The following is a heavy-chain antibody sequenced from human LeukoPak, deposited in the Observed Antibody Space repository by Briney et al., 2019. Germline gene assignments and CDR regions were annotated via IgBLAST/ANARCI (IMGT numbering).Heavy chain of an antibody. D-gene: IGHD6-19*01. CDR2: ICTGGST. CDR1: GGSISGYR. J-gene: IGHJ4*02. CDR3: ARDRGAVALSYFDY. Sequence: SETLSLTCTVSGGSISGYRWSWIRQPAGKGLEWIGRICTGGSTNYNPSLKSRVTMSIDTSKNQFSLKLSSVTAADTAVYYCARDRGAVALSYFDYWGQGTLVTVSS. V-gene: IGHV4-4*07.